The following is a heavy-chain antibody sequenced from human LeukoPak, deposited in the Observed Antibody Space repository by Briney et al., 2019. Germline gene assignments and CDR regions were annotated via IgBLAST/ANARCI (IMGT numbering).Heavy chain of an antibody. V-gene: IGHV4-59*01. CDR2: LHYTGST. Sequence: SETLSLTCTVSGGSISSSYWSWIRQPPGKGLEWIGYLHYTGSTNYNPSLKTRVSMSLDTSKNQFSLKLGSVTAADTAVYYCARDWIVGATDAFDIWGQGTMVTVSS. CDR1: GGSISSSY. CDR3: ARDWIVGATDAFDI. J-gene: IGHJ3*02. D-gene: IGHD1-26*01.